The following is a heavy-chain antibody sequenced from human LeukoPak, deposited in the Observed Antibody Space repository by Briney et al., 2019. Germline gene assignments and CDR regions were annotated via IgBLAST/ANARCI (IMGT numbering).Heavy chain of an antibody. J-gene: IGHJ6*02. V-gene: IGHV4-59*01. CDR2: IYYSGST. Sequence: PSETLSLTCTVSGGSISSYYWSWIRQPPVKGLEWIGYIYYSGSTNYNPSLKSRVTISVDTSKNQFSLKLSSVTAADTAVYYCARVSGGDYYYYGMDVWGQGTTVTVSS. CDR1: GGSISSYY. CDR3: ARVSGGDYYYYGMDV.